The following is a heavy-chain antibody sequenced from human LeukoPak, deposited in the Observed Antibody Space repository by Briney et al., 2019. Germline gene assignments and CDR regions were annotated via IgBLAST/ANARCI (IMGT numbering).Heavy chain of an antibody. J-gene: IGHJ3*02. CDR3: ARTTTLRAFDI. CDR2: IYHSGST. V-gene: IGHV4-38-2*02. D-gene: IGHD4-17*01. CDR1: GYSISSGYY. Sequence: PSETLSLTCTVSGYSISSGYYWGWIRQPPGKGLEWIGSIYHSGSTYYNPSLKSRVTISVDTSKNQFSLKLSSVTAADTAVYYCARTTTLRAFDIWGQGTMVTVSS.